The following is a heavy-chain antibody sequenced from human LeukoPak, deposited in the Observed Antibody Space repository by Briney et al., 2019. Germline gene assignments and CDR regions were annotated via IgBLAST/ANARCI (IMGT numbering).Heavy chain of an antibody. Sequence: QPGRSLRLSCAASGFTFSSYAMHWVRQAPGKGLEWVASIKQDGSEKYYVDSVKGRVTISRDNAKNSLYLQMNSLRAEDTAVYYCARVFGAGYSDYWGQGTLVTVSS. CDR1: GFTFSSYA. V-gene: IGHV3-7*01. CDR2: IKQDGSEK. D-gene: IGHD4/OR15-4a*01. CDR3: ARVFGAGYSDY. J-gene: IGHJ4*02.